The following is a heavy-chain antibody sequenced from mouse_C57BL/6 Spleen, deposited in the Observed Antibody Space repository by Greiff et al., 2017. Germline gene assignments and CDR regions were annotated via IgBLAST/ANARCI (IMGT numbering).Heavy chain of an antibody. CDR2: INPNNGGT. D-gene: IGHD1-2*01. J-gene: IGHJ3*01. CDR1: GYTFTDYN. CDR3: ASFPWFAY. V-gene: IGHV1-22*01. Sequence: VQLKESGPELVKPGASVKMSCKASGYTFTDYNMQWVKQSHGKSLEWIGYINPNNGGTSYNQKFKGKATLTVNKSSSTAYMELRSLTSEDSAVYYCASFPWFAYWGQGTLVTVCA.